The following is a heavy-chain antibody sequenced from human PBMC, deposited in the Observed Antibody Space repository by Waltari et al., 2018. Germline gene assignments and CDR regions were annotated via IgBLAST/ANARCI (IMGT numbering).Heavy chain of an antibody. D-gene: IGHD6-13*01. V-gene: IGHV3-21*06. J-gene: IGHJ4*02. Sequence: EVQLVESGGGLVKPGGSLRLSCAASGFTFCSYSMNWVRQAPGGGLEWVASISSSTGYLYYADSVKGRFTISRDNSKNTLYLQMNSLRADDTAVYYCARLYSSSWHGDWGQGTLVTVSS. CDR2: ISSSTGYL. CDR1: GFTFCSYS. CDR3: ARLYSSSWHGD.